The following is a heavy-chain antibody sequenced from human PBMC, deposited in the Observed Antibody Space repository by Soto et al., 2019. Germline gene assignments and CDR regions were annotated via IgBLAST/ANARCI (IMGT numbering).Heavy chain of an antibody. CDR2: IYFSGST. J-gene: IGHJ5*02. Sequence: PSETLSLTCTVSGASVGSESYYWNWIRQPPGKGLEWIGYIYFSGSTNYNPSLNSRVTISLDTSKNQFSLRLRSVTAADTAVYFCARDVFDYGGKRWFDAWGPGSLVTVSS. CDR1: GASVGSESYY. CDR3: ARDVFDYGGKRWFDA. D-gene: IGHD4-17*01. V-gene: IGHV4-61*01.